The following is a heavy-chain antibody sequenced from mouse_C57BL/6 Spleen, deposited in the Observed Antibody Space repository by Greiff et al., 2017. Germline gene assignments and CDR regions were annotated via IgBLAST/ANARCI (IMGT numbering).Heavy chain of an antibody. Sequence: VQLQQSGPELVKPGASVKISCKASGYAFSSSWMNWVKQRPGRGLEWIGRIYPGDGDTNYNGKFKGKATLTADKSSSAAYMQLSSLTSEDSAVYFCARYCSNYGGVFAYWGQGTLVTVSA. J-gene: IGHJ3*01. V-gene: IGHV1-82*01. CDR2: IYPGDGDT. CDR1: GYAFSSSW. D-gene: IGHD2-5*01. CDR3: ARYCSNYGGVFAY.